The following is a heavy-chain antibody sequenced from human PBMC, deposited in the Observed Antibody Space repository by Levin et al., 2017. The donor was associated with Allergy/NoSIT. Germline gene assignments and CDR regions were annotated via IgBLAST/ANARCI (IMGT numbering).Heavy chain of an antibody. CDR2: ISYDGSNK. CDR3: AKESFGSGSS. J-gene: IGHJ5*02. CDR1: GFTFSSYG. Sequence: LSLTCAASGFTFSSYGMHWVRQAPGKGLEWVAVISYDGSNKYYADSVKGRFTISRDNSKNTLYLQMNSLRAEDTAVYYCAKESFGSGSSWGQGTLVTVSS. D-gene: IGHD3-10*01. V-gene: IGHV3-30*18.